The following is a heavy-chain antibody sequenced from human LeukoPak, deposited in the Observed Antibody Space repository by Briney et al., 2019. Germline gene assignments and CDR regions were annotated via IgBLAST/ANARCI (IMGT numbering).Heavy chain of an antibody. Sequence: GGSLRLSCAASGFTFSSYSMNWVRQAPGKGLEWVAVISYDGSNKYYADSVKGRFTISRDNSKNTLYLQMNSLRAEDTAVYYCATLTLDYWGQEPWSPSPQ. CDR3: ATLTLDY. CDR2: ISYDGSNK. J-gene: IGHJ4*01. V-gene: IGHV3-30*03. CDR1: GFTFSSYS. D-gene: IGHD4/OR15-4a*01.